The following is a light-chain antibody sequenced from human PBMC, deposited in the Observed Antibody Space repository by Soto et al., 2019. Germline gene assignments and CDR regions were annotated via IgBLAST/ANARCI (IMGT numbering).Light chain of an antibody. J-gene: IGKJ1*01. CDR2: GAS. CDR3: QHYGTTPWT. CDR1: ETFCSGC. Sequence: DTVLTQSPATVSLSPGESVTLSCRASETFCSGCLAWYQQKPGQSPRLLIYGASSRATGIPDRFSGSGSGTDFTLTISRLEPEDFAVYYCQHYGTTPWTFGPGTHVGIK. V-gene: IGKV3-20*01.